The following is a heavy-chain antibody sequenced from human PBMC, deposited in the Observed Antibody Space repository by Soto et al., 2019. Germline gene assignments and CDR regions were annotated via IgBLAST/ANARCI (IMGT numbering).Heavy chain of an antibody. D-gene: IGHD2-2*01. J-gene: IGHJ6*02. Sequence: PGGSLRLSCAASGFTFSPFWMHWVRQAPGKGLEWVSHMNADGSTTLYADSVKGRFTISRDNAKNTLYLQMNSLRAEDTAVYYCVDPVPAATHYDYYDMDVWGQGTTVTVSS. CDR1: GFTFSPFW. CDR3: VDPVPAATHYDYYDMDV. CDR2: MNADGSTT. V-gene: IGHV3-74*01.